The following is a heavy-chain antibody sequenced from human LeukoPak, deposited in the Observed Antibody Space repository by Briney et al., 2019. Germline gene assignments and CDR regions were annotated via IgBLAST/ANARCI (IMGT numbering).Heavy chain of an antibody. CDR2: ISRSSTSI. V-gene: IGHV3-21*04. D-gene: IGHD3-10*01. J-gene: IGHJ4*02. Sequence: GGSLRLSCAASGFTFSDYSMKWIRQAPGKGLEWVSSISRSSTSIDYADSVKGRFTISRDNAMNSMYLQINSLRAEDTAVYYCAKGTMGRGFGYWGQGTLVTVSS. CDR1: GFTFSDYS. CDR3: AKGTMGRGFGY.